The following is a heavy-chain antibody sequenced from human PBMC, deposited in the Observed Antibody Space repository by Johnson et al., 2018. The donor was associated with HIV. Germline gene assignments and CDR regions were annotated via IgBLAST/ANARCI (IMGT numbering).Heavy chain of an antibody. CDR1: GFTFSRYA. Sequence: QVQLVESGGGVVQPGRSLRLSCAAYGFTFSRYAMHWVRQAPGKGLEWVAVISYDGSNKYYADSVKGRFTISRDNSKNTMYLQMNSLRGDDTAVYYCARPAIVVLPAGAFDIWGPGTMVTVSS. V-gene: IGHV3-30*04. D-gene: IGHD2-2*01. CDR2: ISYDGSNK. CDR3: ARPAIVVLPAGAFDI. J-gene: IGHJ3*02.